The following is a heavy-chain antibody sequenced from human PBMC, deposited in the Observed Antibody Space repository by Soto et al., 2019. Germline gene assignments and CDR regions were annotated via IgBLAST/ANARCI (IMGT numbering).Heavy chain of an antibody. CDR1: GFTFSSYG. J-gene: IGHJ4*02. Sequence: GGSLRLSCAASGFTFSSYGMHWVRQAPGKGLEWVAVISYDGSNKYYADYVKGRFTISRDNSKNTLYLQMNSLRAEDTAVYYCAKSTHSSSWYADYWGQGTLVTVSS. D-gene: IGHD6-13*01. V-gene: IGHV3-30*18. CDR2: ISYDGSNK. CDR3: AKSTHSSSWYADY.